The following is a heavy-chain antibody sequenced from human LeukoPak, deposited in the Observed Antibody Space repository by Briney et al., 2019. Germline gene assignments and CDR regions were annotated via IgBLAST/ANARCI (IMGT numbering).Heavy chain of an antibody. J-gene: IGHJ4*01. CDR3: ARQLPTAAADTRGYFDY. D-gene: IGHD6-25*01. CDR1: AGSISNGDYY. CDR2: IFYGEST. V-gene: IGHV4-39*01. Sequence: PSETLSLTCSVSAGSISNGDYYWGWIRQAPGKGPEWIGCIFYGESTHYNPSLKSRATISVDTSKNQFSLKLTSVTAADAAIYYCARQLPTAAADTRGYFDYWGQGTVVTVSS.